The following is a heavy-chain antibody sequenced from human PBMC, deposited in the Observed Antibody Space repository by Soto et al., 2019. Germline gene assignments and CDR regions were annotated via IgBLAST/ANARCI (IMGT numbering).Heavy chain of an antibody. CDR3: VHSRSGGDCLQSYSSHYYYGMDI. D-gene: IGHD2-21*02. Sequence: QITLKESGPTLVKPTQTLTLTCTFSGFSLSTGGMGVGWIRQPPEKALEWLALIYWDGDRRYRPSLMSRLTIAKDTSKNQVVLTMTNMDPVDTATYYCVHSRSGGDCLQSYSSHYYYGMDIWGQGTTVTFSS. CDR1: GFSLSTGGMG. V-gene: IGHV2-5*02. CDR2: IYWDGDR. J-gene: IGHJ6*02.